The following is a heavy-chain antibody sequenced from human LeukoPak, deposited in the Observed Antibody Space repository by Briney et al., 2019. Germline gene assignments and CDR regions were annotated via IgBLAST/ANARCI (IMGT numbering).Heavy chain of an antibody. Sequence: GASVKVSCKASGYTFTSYYMHWVRQAPGQGLEWMGIINPSGGSTSYAQKFQGRVTMTRDMSTSTAYMELSSLRSEDTAVYYCARGNPIHYYDSSAQGAFDIWGQGTMVTVSS. CDR3: ARGNPIHYYDSSAQGAFDI. CDR1: GYTFTSYY. CDR2: INPSGGST. D-gene: IGHD3-22*01. J-gene: IGHJ3*02. V-gene: IGHV1-46*01.